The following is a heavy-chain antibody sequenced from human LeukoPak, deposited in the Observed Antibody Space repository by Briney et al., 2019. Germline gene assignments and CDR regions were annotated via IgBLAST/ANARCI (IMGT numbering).Heavy chain of an antibody. CDR1: GYSLVSYW. J-gene: IGHJ4*02. Sequence: GESLKSSCKVSGYSLVSYWIGWVRQMPGKGLEWMGIIYPGDSDTRYSPSFQGQVTISANKSISTAYLQWSSLKASDTAMYYCVRQEYYHASSAPLLDYWGQGTLVTVSS. CDR2: IYPGDSDT. V-gene: IGHV5-51*01. D-gene: IGHD3-22*01. CDR3: VRQEYYHASSAPLLDY.